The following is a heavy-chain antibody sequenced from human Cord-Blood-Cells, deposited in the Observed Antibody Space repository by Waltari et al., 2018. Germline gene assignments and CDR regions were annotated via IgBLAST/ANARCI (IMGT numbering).Heavy chain of an antibody. CDR2: INPNSGGT. CDR3: ARDSGTGTTKFDFDY. J-gene: IGHJ4*02. Sequence: QVQLVQSGAEVKKPGASVKVSCKASGYTFTGYYMHWVRHAPGQGLEWMGWINPNSGGTNYAQKFQGRVTMTRDTSISTAYMELSRLRSDDTAVYYCARDSGTGTTKFDFDYWGQGTLVTVSS. D-gene: IGHD1-1*01. V-gene: IGHV1-2*02. CDR1: GYTFTGYY.